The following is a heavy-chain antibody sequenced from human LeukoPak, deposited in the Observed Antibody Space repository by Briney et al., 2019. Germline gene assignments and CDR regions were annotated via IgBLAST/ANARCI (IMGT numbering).Heavy chain of an antibody. J-gene: IGHJ4*02. V-gene: IGHV4-38-2*02. Sequence: PSETLSLTCTVSGYSISSGYYWGWIRLSPGKGLEWIGTIYHSGSIYYNPSLKSRVTISVDTPENQFSMKLSSVTAADTAVYFCARGFLSGTPYFDYWGQGTLVTVSS. CDR3: ARGFLSGTPYFDY. D-gene: IGHD1-7*01. CDR1: GYSISSGYY. CDR2: IYHSGSI.